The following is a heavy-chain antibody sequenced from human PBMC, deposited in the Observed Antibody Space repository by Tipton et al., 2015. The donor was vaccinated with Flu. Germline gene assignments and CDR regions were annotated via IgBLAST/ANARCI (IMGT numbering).Heavy chain of an antibody. CDR1: GGSFSGYY. CDR2: INHSGST. D-gene: IGHD2-2*01. V-gene: IGHV4-34*01. CDR3: ARARGGWYCSSTSCYQKGYYYYGMDV. Sequence: TLSLTCAVYGGSFSGYYWSWIRQPPGKGLEWIGEINHSGSTNYNPSLKSRVTISVDTSKNQFSLKLSSVTAADTAVYYCARARGGWYCSSTSCYQKGYYYYGMDVWGQGTTVTVSS. J-gene: IGHJ6*02.